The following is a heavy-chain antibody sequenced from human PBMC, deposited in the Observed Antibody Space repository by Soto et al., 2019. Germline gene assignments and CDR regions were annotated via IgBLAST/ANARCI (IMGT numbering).Heavy chain of an antibody. D-gene: IGHD3-10*01. Sequence: VGSLRLSCAASGFTFSSYSMNWVRQAPGKGLEWVSSISSSSSYIYYADSVKGRFTISRDNAKNSLYLQMNSLRAEDTAVYYCARELGFGELFQGDYYYGMDVWGQGTTVTVSS. V-gene: IGHV3-21*01. CDR1: GFTFSSYS. J-gene: IGHJ6*02. CDR3: ARELGFGELFQGDYYYGMDV. CDR2: ISSSSSYI.